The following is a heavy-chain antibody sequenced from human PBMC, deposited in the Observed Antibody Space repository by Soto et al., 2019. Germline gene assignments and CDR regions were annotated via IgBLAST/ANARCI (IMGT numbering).Heavy chain of an antibody. V-gene: IGHV4-34*01. J-gene: IGHJ4*02. CDR2: INHSGIT. CDR3: ARFPFDSNDWTNPRYFGI. D-gene: IGHD3-22*01. CDR1: GGSFSDYY. Sequence: SETLYLTCAVYGGSFSDYYWSWIRQPPGKGLEWIGEINHSGITNYSPSLKSRVTMSVDTSKNQFSLKLTSVTAADTALYYCARFPFDSNDWTNPRYFGIWGQGTLVTVSS.